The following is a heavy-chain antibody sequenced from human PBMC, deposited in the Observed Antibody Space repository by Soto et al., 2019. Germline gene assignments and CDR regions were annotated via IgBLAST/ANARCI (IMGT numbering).Heavy chain of an antibody. D-gene: IGHD1-1*01. V-gene: IGHV3-73*01. CDR2: MRSKANSYAT. CDR3: TSPLDPNGMDV. Sequence: GGSLRLSCAASGFTFSGSAMHWVRQASGKGLEWVGRMRSKANSYATAYAASVKGRFTISRDDSKNTAYLQMNSLKTEDTAVYYCTSPLDPNGMDVWGQGTTVTVSS. CDR1: GFTFSGSA. J-gene: IGHJ6*02.